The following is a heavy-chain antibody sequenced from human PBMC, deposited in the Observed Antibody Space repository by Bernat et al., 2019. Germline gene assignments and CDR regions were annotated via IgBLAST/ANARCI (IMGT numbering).Heavy chain of an antibody. CDR2: MKSKTDGGTT. D-gene: IGHD3-3*01. Sequence: VQLVESGGGLVKPGGSLRLSWAASGFTFSNAWISWVRQAPGRGRGWVGRMKSKTDGGTTDYAAPVKGRFTTSRDDSKTTLYLHMNSLKTEDTGVYYCTTAPGAYYDFWSGYNTYTDYWGQGTLVTVSS. V-gene: IGHV3-15*01. CDR3: TTAPGAYYDFWSGYNTYTDY. CDR1: GFTFSNAW. J-gene: IGHJ4*02.